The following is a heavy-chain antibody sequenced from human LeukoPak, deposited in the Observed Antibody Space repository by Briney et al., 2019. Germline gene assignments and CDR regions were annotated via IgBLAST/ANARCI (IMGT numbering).Heavy chain of an antibody. V-gene: IGHV1-8*01. Sequence: AASVKVSCKASGYTFTSYDINWVRQATGQGLEWMGWMNPNSGNTGYAQKFQGRVTMTRNTSISTTYMELSSLRSEDTAVYYCASPSVVAALDAFDIWGQGTMVTVSS. CDR2: MNPNSGNT. CDR1: GYTFTSYD. J-gene: IGHJ3*02. D-gene: IGHD2-15*01. CDR3: ASPSVVAALDAFDI.